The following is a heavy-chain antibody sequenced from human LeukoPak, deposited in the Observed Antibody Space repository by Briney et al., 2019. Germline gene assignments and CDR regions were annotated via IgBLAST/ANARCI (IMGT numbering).Heavy chain of an antibody. Sequence: SVKVSCKASRGTFSSYAISWVRQAPGQGLEWMGGIIPIFGTANYAQKFQGRVTITADKSTSTAYMELSSLRSEDTAVYYCAEGRDCSGGSCWFDYWGQGTLVTVSS. CDR2: IIPIFGTA. J-gene: IGHJ4*02. V-gene: IGHV1-69*06. D-gene: IGHD2-15*01. CDR3: AEGRDCSGGSCWFDY. CDR1: RGTFSSYA.